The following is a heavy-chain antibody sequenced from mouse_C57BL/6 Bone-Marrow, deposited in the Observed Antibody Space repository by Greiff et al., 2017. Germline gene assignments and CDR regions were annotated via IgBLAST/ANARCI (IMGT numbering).Heavy chain of an antibody. Sequence: QVQLQQSGPELVKPGASVKISCKASGYAFSSSWMNWVKQRPGKGLEWIGRIYPGDGDTNYNGKFKGKATLTADKSSSTAYMQLSSRTSEDSAVYFCASGYYYGSSYSYYAMDYWGQGTSVTVSS. V-gene: IGHV1-82*01. D-gene: IGHD1-1*01. CDR1: GYAFSSSW. J-gene: IGHJ4*01. CDR2: IYPGDGDT. CDR3: ASGYYYGSSYSYYAMDY.